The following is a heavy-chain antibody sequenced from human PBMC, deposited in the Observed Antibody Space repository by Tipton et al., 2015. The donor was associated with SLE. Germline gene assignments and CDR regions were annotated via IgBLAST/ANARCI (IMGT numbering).Heavy chain of an antibody. J-gene: IGHJ6*02. D-gene: IGHD6-13*01. CDR1: GVSISGFY. CDR2: ISNTGST. CDR3: ARRPYAGSWSVMDV. V-gene: IGHV4-4*09. Sequence: TLSLTCTVSGVSISGFYWNWIRQPPVKRLEWIGYISNTGSTYYTPSLKSRVTISVDTSKNQFSLKLSSVTAADTAVYYCARRPYAGSWSVMDVWGQGTTVTVSS.